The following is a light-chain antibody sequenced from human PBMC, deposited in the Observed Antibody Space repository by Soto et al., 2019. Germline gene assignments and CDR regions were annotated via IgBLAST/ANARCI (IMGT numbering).Light chain of an antibody. CDR3: SSYTTSTTPWV. Sequence: QSALTQPASVSGSPGQSITISCTGTSSDVGGYNYVSWYQQHPGKAPKLMIYEVSNRPSGVSNRFSGSKSGNTASLTISGRQAEDDAYYYCSSYTTSTTPWVFGGGTKLTVL. CDR2: EVS. V-gene: IGLV2-14*01. CDR1: SSDVGGYNY. J-gene: IGLJ3*02.